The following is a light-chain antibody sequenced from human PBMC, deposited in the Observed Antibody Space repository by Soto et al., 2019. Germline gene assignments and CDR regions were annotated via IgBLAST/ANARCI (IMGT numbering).Light chain of an antibody. CDR3: GTWDSSLSAV. V-gene: IGLV1-51*02. CDR2: ENN. CDR1: SSNIGNNY. Sequence: QSVLTQPPSVSAAPGQTVTISCSGSSSNIGNNYVSWYQQLPGTAPKLLIYENNKRPSGIPDRFSGSKSGTSATLGITGLQTGDEADYYCGTWDSSLSAVLGGGTQLTVL. J-gene: IGLJ7*01.